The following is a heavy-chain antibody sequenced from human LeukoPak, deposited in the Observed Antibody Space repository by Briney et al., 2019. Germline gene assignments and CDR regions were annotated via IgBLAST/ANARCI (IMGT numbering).Heavy chain of an antibody. Sequence: QTGGSLRLSCAASGFTVNSNYMSWVRQAPGKGLEWVSVIYSGGSTYYADSVKGRFTISRDNSKNTLYLRMNSLRAEDTAVYYCAKTKAAPTTVFDYWGQGTLVTVSS. CDR3: AKTKAAPTTVFDY. CDR1: GFTVNSNY. V-gene: IGHV3-53*01. D-gene: IGHD4-17*01. J-gene: IGHJ4*02. CDR2: IYSGGST.